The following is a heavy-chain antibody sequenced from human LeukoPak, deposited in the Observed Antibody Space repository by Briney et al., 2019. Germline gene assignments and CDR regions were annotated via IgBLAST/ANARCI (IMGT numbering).Heavy chain of an antibody. Sequence: NPGGSLRLSCAASGFTFSSYSMNWVRQAPGKGLEWVSSISSSSSYIYYADSVKGRFTISRDNAKNSLYLQMNSLRAEDTAVYYCARDYNPHYYDSSGYPEIDYWGQGTLVTVSS. CDR3: ARDYNPHYYDSSGYPEIDY. V-gene: IGHV3-21*01. D-gene: IGHD3-22*01. J-gene: IGHJ4*02. CDR2: ISSSSSYI. CDR1: GFTFSSYS.